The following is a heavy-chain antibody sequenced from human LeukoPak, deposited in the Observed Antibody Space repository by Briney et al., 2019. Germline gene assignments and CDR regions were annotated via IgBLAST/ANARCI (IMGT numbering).Heavy chain of an antibody. V-gene: IGHV3-30*19. Sequence: PGGSLRLSCAASGFTFSSYGMHWVRQAPGKGLEWVAHISYDGNNKYYADSVKGRFTISRDNSKNTLYLQMNSLRAEDTAVYYCAREWTRYYDSSGYYRRNGAFDIWGQGTVVTASS. J-gene: IGHJ3*02. D-gene: IGHD3-22*01. CDR2: ISYDGNNK. CDR1: GFTFSSYG. CDR3: AREWTRYYDSSGYYRRNGAFDI.